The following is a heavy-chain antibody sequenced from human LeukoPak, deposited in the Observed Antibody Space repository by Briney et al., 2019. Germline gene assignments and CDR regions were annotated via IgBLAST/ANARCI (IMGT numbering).Heavy chain of an antibody. Sequence: GGSLRLSCAASGFTFSSYGMHWVRQAPGKGLEWVAVISYDGSNKYYTDSVKGRFTISRDNSKNTLYLQMNSLRAEDTAVYYCAKIPIPKYSSGWYYFDYWGQGTLVTVSS. CDR3: AKIPIPKYSSGWYYFDY. J-gene: IGHJ4*02. V-gene: IGHV3-30*18. D-gene: IGHD6-19*01. CDR2: ISYDGSNK. CDR1: GFTFSSYG.